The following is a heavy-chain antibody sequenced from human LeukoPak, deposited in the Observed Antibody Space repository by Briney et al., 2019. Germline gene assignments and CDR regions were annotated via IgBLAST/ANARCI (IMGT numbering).Heavy chain of an antibody. D-gene: IGHD6-19*01. J-gene: IGHJ3*02. V-gene: IGHV1-2*02. CDR1: GYTFTRYY. CDR2: INPSGGST. Sequence: ASVKVSCKASGYTFTRYYMHWVRQAPGQGLEWMGIINPSGGSTNYAQKFQGRVTMTRDTSINRAYMEVRRLTSDDTAVYYCARERGTLAVAGDAVDIWGQGIMVTVSS. CDR3: ARERGTLAVAGDAVDI.